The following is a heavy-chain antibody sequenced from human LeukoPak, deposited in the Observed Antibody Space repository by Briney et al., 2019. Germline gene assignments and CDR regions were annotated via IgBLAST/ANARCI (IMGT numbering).Heavy chain of an antibody. CDR3: ARLAYCGGDCYHAPFDY. Sequence: SETLSLTCTVSGGSISSYYWSWIRQPPGKGLEWIGYIYYNGSTNYNPSLKSRVTISVDTSKNQFSLKLSSVTAADTAVYYCARLAYCGGDCYHAPFDYWGQGTLVTVSS. CDR2: IYYNGST. J-gene: IGHJ4*02. CDR1: GGSISSYY. D-gene: IGHD2-21*02. V-gene: IGHV4-59*01.